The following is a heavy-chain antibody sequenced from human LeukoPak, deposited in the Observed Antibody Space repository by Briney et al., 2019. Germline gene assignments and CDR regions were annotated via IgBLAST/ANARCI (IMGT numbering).Heavy chain of an antibody. CDR1: GGSISGYY. CDR2: IYYGGST. J-gene: IGHJ4*02. D-gene: IGHD3-22*01. CDR3: ARHRHYDSSGYYYLDY. V-gene: IGHV4-59*08. Sequence: PSETLSLTCTVSGGSISGYYWSWIRQPPGKGLEWIGYIYYGGSTNYNPSLKSRVTISVDTSKNQLSLKLSSVTAADTAVYYCARHRHYDSSGYYYLDYWGQGALVTVSS.